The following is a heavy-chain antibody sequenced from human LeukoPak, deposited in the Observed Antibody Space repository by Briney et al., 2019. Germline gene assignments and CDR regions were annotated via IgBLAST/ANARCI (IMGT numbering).Heavy chain of an antibody. J-gene: IGHJ4*02. CDR3: TRRYGRGPADY. CDR1: GYTFTGYY. V-gene: IGHV1-69*02. CDR2: IIPILGIA. D-gene: IGHD5-24*01. Sequence: SVKVSCKASGYTFTGYYMHWVRQAPGQGLEWMGRIIPILGIANYAQKFQGRVTITADKSTSTAYMELSSLRSEDTAVYYCTRRYGRGPADYWGQGTLVTVSS.